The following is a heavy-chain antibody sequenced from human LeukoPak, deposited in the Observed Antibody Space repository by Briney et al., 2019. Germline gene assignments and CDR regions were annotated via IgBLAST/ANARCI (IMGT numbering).Heavy chain of an antibody. CDR1: GYSFSSYW. Sequence: PGESLRTSCKASGYSFSSYWISWIRQVPGKGVEWMGRIDPRDSSTNYSPSFQGHVTISTDKSISAAFLQWSSLRASDTAIYYCATGSSGWSYWGQGALVTVSS. CDR3: ATGSSGWSY. D-gene: IGHD6-19*01. J-gene: IGHJ4*02. V-gene: IGHV5-10-1*01. CDR2: IDPRDSST.